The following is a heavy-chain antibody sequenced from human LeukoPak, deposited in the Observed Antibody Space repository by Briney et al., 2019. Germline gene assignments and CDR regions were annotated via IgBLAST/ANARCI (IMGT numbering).Heavy chain of an antibody. CDR1: GFTFSSYG. CDR2: IWYDGSNK. J-gene: IGHJ4*02. CDR3: ARAHITIFGADY. Sequence: GGSLRLSCAASGFTFSSYGMHWVRQAPGKGLEWVAVIWYDGSNKYYADSVKGRFTISRDNSKNTLYLQMSSLRAEDTAVYYCARAHITIFGADYWGQGTLVTVSS. D-gene: IGHD3-3*01. V-gene: IGHV3-33*01.